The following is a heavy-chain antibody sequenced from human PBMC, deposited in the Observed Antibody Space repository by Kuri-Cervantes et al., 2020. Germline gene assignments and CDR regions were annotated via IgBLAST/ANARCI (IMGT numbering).Heavy chain of an antibody. D-gene: IGHD3-10*01. J-gene: IGHJ3*02. CDR2: MSFDGINR. CDR3: AREGITLVRGVIVDAFDI. Sequence: GGSLRLSCAVSGFTFSNYAIHWVRQAPGKGLEWVAVMSFDGINRYYADSVKGRFTISRDNSQNTLYLQMNNLRPEDTAVYYCAREGITLVRGVIVDAFDIWGQGTMVTV. V-gene: IGHV3-30*04. CDR1: GFTFSNYA.